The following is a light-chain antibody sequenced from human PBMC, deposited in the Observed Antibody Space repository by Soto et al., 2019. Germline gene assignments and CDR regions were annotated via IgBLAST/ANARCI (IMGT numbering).Light chain of an antibody. CDR1: QSLLYSNGYNY. J-gene: IGKJ4*01. V-gene: IGKV2-28*01. Sequence: DIVMTQSPLSLPVTPGEPASISCRSSQSLLYSNGYNYVDWYLQKPGQPPQLLIFLCSSRASGVPDRFNGSGSGTDFTLRITTVEAEDVGVYYCMQVLQTPLTFGGGTKLEIK. CDR3: MQVLQTPLT. CDR2: LCS.